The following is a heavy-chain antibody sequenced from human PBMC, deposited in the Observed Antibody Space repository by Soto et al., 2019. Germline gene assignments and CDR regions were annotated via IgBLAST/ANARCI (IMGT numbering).Heavy chain of an antibody. Sequence: GESLKISCKGSGYNFTSYWIIWVRQMPGKGLEWMGNVDPTDSFTNYSPSFQGHVTISTDKSMSTAYLQWGTLKASDTAMYYCARRGYDFWSGLDVWGQGTTVTVSS. CDR2: VDPTDSFT. J-gene: IGHJ6*02. CDR1: GYNFTSYW. D-gene: IGHD3-3*01. CDR3: ARRGYDFWSGLDV. V-gene: IGHV5-10-1*01.